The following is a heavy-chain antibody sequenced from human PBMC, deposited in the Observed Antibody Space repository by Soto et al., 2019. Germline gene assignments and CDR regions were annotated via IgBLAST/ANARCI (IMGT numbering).Heavy chain of an antibody. CDR3: ASSYSGYLDN. J-gene: IGHJ4*02. D-gene: IGHD3-22*01. CDR2: IYYSGST. Sequence: SETLSLTCTVSGGSISSGGYYWSWIRQHPGKGLEWIGYIYYSGSTCYNPSLKSRISISVDTSKNQFSLKLTSVTDADTAVYYCASSYSGYLDNWGQGTLVTVSS. CDR1: GGSISSGGYY. V-gene: IGHV4-31*03.